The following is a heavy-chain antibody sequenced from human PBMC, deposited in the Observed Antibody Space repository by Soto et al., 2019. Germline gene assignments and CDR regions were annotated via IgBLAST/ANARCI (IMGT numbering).Heavy chain of an antibody. CDR3: AKSFSSNWYDYFNY. CDR1: VFTFSIYA. Sequence: WWSLRLSCAASVFTFSIYAMSWFRQAPGKGLEWVSAISGSGSGTYYADSVKGRFTISRDTSKNTLYLQMNSLRAEDTALYYCAKSFSSNWYDYFNYWGQGSLVTVSS. D-gene: IGHD6-13*01. CDR2: ISGSGSGT. J-gene: IGHJ4*02. V-gene: IGHV3-23*01.